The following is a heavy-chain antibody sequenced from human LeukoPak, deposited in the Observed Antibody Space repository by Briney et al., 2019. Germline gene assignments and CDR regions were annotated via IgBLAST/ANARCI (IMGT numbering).Heavy chain of an antibody. D-gene: IGHD3-22*01. CDR1: GFTFSNYW. CDR3: VGGGPSTWF. V-gene: IGHV3-74*01. Sequence: PGGSLRLSCVASGFTFSNYWMHWGRQAPGKGLVWVSRINPDGGVTNYADSVKGRFTISRDNAKNMLFLQMNSLRGEDTAVYHCVGGGPSTWFWGQGTLVTVSS. CDR2: INPDGGVT. J-gene: IGHJ4*02.